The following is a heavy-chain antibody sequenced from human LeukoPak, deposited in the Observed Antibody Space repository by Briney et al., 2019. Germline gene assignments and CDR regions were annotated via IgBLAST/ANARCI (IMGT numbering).Heavy chain of an antibody. J-gene: IGHJ4*02. CDR2: ISSSSSYI. V-gene: IGHV3-21*01. CDR3: ARERTTVPPRGVDY. CDR1: GFTFSSYS. Sequence: GGSLRLSCAASGFTFSSYSMNWVRQAPGKGLEWVSSISSSSSYIYYADSVKGRFTISRDDAKNSLYLQMNSLRAEDTAVYYCARERTTVPPRGVDYWGQGTLVTVSS. D-gene: IGHD4-17*01.